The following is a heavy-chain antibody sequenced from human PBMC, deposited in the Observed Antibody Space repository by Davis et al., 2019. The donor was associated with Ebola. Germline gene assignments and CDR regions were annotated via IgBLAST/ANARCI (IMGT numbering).Heavy chain of an antibody. D-gene: IGHD6-19*01. Sequence: PSETLSLTCTVSGGSISSYYWSWIRQPPGKGLEWIGYIYYSGSTNYNPSLKSRVTISVDTSKNQFSLKLSSVTAADTAVYYCARHRSGLISGWYFDLWGRGTLVTVSS. V-gene: IGHV4-59*08. CDR2: IYYSGST. CDR3: ARHRSGLISGWYFDL. J-gene: IGHJ2*01. CDR1: GGSISSYY.